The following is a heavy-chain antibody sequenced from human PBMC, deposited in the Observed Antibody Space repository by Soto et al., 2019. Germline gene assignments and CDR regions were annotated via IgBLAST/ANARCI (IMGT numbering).Heavy chain of an antibody. J-gene: IGHJ5*02. CDR2: FDPENDET. Sequence: APVNLACKVSSYTIREAAINRVRQTPVEGLEWIGGFDPENDETSYAQNFQGRVTLSEDTSTDTAYLELSGLRSEDTAIYYCTIAAYCSGDACESGDIWFLPLGEGSLV. CDR1: SYTIREAA. D-gene: IGHD2-15*01. CDR3: TIAAYCSGDACESGDIWFLP. V-gene: IGHV1-24*01.